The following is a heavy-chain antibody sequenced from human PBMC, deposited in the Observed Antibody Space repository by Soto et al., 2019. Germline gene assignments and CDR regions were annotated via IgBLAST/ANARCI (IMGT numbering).Heavy chain of an antibody. Sequence: GGSLRLSCAASGFTFRIYAIHWVRQAPGKGLEWVAVISYDGSNKYYADSVKGRFTISRDNSKNTLYLQMNSLRAEDTAVYYCATLAVAGEGSDYWGQGTLVTVSS. CDR3: ATLAVAGEGSDY. CDR1: GFTFRIYA. D-gene: IGHD6-19*01. V-gene: IGHV3-30-3*01. CDR2: ISYDGSNK. J-gene: IGHJ4*02.